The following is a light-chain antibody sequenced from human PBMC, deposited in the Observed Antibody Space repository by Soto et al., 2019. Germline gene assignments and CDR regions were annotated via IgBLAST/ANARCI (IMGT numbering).Light chain of an antibody. Sequence: DIQMTQSPSSLSASVGDRVTITCRASQSISSYLNWYQQKPGKAPKLLIYAASSLQSGVPSRFSGSGSGTDFTLTISSLQHEDFATYYCQQSYSTHITFGPGNKVDIK. CDR1: QSISSY. CDR2: AAS. V-gene: IGKV1-39*01. CDR3: QQSYSTHIT. J-gene: IGKJ3*01.